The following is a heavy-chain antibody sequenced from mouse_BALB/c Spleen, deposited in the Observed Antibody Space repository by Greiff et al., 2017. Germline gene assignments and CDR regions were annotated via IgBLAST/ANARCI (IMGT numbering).Heavy chain of an antibody. Sequence: QVQLKESGAELARPGASVKLSCKASGYTFTSYWMQWVKQRPGQGLEWIGAIYPGDGDTRYTQKFKGKATLTADKSSSTAYMQLSSLASEDSAVYYCARPYYRYDWYFDVWGAGTTVTVSS. J-gene: IGHJ1*01. CDR1: GYTFTSYW. D-gene: IGHD2-14*01. V-gene: IGHV1-87*01. CDR3: ARPYYRYDWYFDV. CDR2: IYPGDGDT.